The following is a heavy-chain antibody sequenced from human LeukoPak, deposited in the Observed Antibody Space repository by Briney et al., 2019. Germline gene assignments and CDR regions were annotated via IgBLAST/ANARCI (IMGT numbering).Heavy chain of an antibody. CDR1: GFTSSSYW. CDR2: IKGDGNEK. V-gene: IGHV3-7*01. Sequence: GGSLRLSCAASGFTSSSYWMNWVRQAPGKGLEWVANIKGDGNEKNYVDSVKGRFSISRDNAKNSLYLQMDSLRAEDTAVYYCAKEGAYPIITYDSWGQGALVTVSS. CDR3: AKEGAYPIITYDS. J-gene: IGHJ5*01. D-gene: IGHD3-10*01.